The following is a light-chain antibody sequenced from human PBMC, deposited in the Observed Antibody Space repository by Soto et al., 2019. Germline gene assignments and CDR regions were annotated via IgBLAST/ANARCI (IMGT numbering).Light chain of an antibody. CDR1: SGSVSTSYY. J-gene: IGLJ3*02. Sequence: QAVVPQEPSISVSPGRTVTLTCGLSSGSVSTSYYPSWYQQTPGQAPRTLIYSTNTRSSGVPDRFSGSILGNKAALTITGAQADDESDYYCVLYMGSGIWVFGGGTKLTVL. CDR3: VLYMGSGIWV. CDR2: STN. V-gene: IGLV8-61*01.